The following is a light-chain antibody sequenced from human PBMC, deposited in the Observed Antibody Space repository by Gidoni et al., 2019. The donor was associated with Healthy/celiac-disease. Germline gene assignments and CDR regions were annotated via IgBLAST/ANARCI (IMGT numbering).Light chain of an antibody. J-gene: IGLJ2*01. V-gene: IGLV1-51*01. Sequence: QSVLTQPPSVSAAPGQMVTISCSGRSSNLGNNYVSWYQQLPGTAPKLLIDDNNTRPSGIPDRFSGSKAGTSATLGITGLQTGDEADYYCGTWDSSLSGSVFGGGTKLTVL. CDR1: SSNLGNNY. CDR3: GTWDSSLSGSV. CDR2: DNN.